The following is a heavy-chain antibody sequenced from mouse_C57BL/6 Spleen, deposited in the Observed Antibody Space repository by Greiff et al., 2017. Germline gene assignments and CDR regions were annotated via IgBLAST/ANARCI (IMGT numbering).Heavy chain of an antibody. J-gene: IGHJ2*01. CDR1: GYTFTTYP. Sequence: QVHVKQSGAELVKPGASVKMSCKASGYTFTTYPLEWMKQNHGKSLEWIGNFHPSNDETKDNEKFKGKATLTVEKTSSTVYLELSLLTSYDSAVYYCARGPGPYYVDYWGQGTTLTVSS. CDR3: ARGPGPYYVDY. V-gene: IGHV1-47*01. CDR2: FHPSNDET.